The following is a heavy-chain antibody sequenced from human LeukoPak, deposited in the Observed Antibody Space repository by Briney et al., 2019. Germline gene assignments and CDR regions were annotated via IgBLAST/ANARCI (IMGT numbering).Heavy chain of an antibody. CDR1: GYRFNYYW. V-gene: IGHV5-51*01. Sequence: PGESLKISLKGSGYRFNYYWIGWVRQKPGKGLEWMGIVYPSDSDTRYSPFFQGQVSISADKSVSTANLQWNSLHASDSALYYCARQEITVSRGVRSALGPDYWGQGTLVTVSS. D-gene: IGHD3-10*01. J-gene: IGHJ4*02. CDR3: ARQEITVSRGVRSALGPDY. CDR2: VYPSDSDT.